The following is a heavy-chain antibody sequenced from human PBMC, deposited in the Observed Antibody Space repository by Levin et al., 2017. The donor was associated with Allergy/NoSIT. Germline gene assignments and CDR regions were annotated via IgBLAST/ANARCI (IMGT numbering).Heavy chain of an antibody. J-gene: IGHJ4*02. Sequence: GESLKISCAASGFTFSNYWMTWVRQAPGKGLEWVANIKQDGSEKDYVDSVKGRFTISRDNAKNSLYLQMNSLRAEDTAVYYCARVCDDNSADRSSCYWGQGTLVTVSS. V-gene: IGHV3-7*04. D-gene: IGHD3-22*01. CDR2: IKQDGSEK. CDR3: ARVCDDNSADRSSCY. CDR1: GFTFSNYW.